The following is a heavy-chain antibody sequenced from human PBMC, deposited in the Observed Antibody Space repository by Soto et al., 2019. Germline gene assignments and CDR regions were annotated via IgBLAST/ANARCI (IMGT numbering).Heavy chain of an antibody. CDR1: GYTFTSYA. CDR2: INAGTGNT. D-gene: IGHD3-22*01. CDR3: ARAFVYVYDSSGYLEY. V-gene: IGHV1-3*01. J-gene: IGHJ4*02. Sequence: ASVKVSCKASGYTFTSYAMHWVRQAPGQRLEWMGWINAGTGNTKYSQKFQGRVTITRDTSASTAYMELSSLRSEDTAVYYCARAFVYVYDSSGYLEYWGQGTLVTVSS.